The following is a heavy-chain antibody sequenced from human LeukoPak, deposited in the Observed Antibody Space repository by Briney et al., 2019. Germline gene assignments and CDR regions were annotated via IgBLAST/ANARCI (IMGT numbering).Heavy chain of an antibody. J-gene: IGHJ3*02. D-gene: IGHD6-13*01. CDR3: TRDRFSSWYLNAFDI. V-gene: IGHV3-49*03. CDR2: IRSKAYGGTT. Sequence: PGRSLRLSCTASGFTFGDYAMSWFRQAPGKGLEWVGFIRSKAYGGTTEYAASVKGRFTTSRDDSKSIAYLQMNSLKTEDTAVYYCTRDRFSSWYLNAFDIWGQGTMVTVSS. CDR1: GFTFGDYA.